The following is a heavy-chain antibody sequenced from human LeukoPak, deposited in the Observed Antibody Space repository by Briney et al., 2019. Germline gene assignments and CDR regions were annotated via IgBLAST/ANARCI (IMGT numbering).Heavy chain of an antibody. V-gene: IGHV4-39*07. CDR1: GGSISSSSYY. D-gene: IGHD5-18*01. CDR3: ARAPAMVIAFDI. J-gene: IGHJ3*02. CDR2: IYYSGST. Sequence: SETLSLTCTVSGGSISSSSYYWGWIRQPPGKGLEWIGSIYYSGSTYYNPSLKSRVTISVDTSKNQFSLKLSSVTAADTAVYYCARAPAMVIAFDIWGQGTMVTVSS.